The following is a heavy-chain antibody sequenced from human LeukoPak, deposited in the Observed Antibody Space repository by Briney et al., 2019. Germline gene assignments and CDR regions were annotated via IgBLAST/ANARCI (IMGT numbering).Heavy chain of an antibody. CDR3: ARGDEAMATFDY. D-gene: IGHD5-18*01. CDR2: INHSGST. J-gene: IGHJ4*02. Sequence: SETLSLTCAVYGGSSSGYYWSWLRQPPGKGLEWIGEINHSGSTNYNPSLKRRVTISVDTSKNQCSLKLSSVTVADTAVYYCARGDEAMATFDYWGQGTLVTVSS. V-gene: IGHV4-34*01. CDR1: GGSSSGYY.